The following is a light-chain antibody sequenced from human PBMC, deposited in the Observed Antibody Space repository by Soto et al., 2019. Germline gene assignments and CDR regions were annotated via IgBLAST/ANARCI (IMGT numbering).Light chain of an antibody. J-gene: IGKJ1*01. CDR1: QGLVHDNGNTY. V-gene: IGKV2-24*01. CDR2: RIS. Sequence: DIVLTQTPLSSPVTPGQPASISCRSSQGLVHDNGNTYLSWLHQRPGQPPRLLIYRISHRFPGVPDRFSGSGAGTDFTLKISRVEAEDVGVYYCMQATHFPRTFGQGTKVDLK. CDR3: MQATHFPRT.